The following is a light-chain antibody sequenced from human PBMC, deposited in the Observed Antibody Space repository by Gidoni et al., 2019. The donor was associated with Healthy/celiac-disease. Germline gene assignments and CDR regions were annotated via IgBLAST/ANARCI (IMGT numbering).Light chain of an antibody. V-gene: IGKV1-5*03. CDR2: KAS. CDR3: QHLGT. CDR1: QSISSW. Sequence: DIQMTQSPSTLSASVGDRVTITSRASQSISSWLAWYQQKPGKAPKLLIYKASSLESGVPSRFSGSGSGTEFTLTISSLQPDDFATYYCQHLGTFGQGTKVEIK. J-gene: IGKJ1*01.